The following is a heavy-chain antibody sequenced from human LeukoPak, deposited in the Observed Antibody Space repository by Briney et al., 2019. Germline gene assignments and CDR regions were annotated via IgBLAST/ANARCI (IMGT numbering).Heavy chain of an antibody. CDR3: ARERDYDTYIDY. Sequence: GGSLRLSCAVSGFRVSSNHMTWVRQAPGKGLEWVSLIYTGDVTYYADSVKGRFTISTDNSKNILYLQMDSLTAEDTALYYCARERDYDTYIDYWGQGTLVTVSS. CDR1: GFRVSSNH. D-gene: IGHD3-22*01. J-gene: IGHJ4*02. CDR2: IYTGDVT. V-gene: IGHV3-53*01.